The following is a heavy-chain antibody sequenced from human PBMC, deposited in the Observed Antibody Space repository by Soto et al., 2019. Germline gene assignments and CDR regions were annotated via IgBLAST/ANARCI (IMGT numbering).Heavy chain of an antibody. CDR2: LSSTGSNT. D-gene: IGHD3-16*02. V-gene: IGHV3-23*01. J-gene: IGHJ6*02. CDR1: GFTFSSYA. CDR3: AKDLQPLRYYYYGMDV. Sequence: GSLRLSCAASGFTFSSYAMSWVRQASVKGLEWVSVLSSTGSNTYYADSVKGRFTISRDNAKNTVYLQMNSLRAEDTAVYYCAKDLQPLRYYYYGMDVWGQGTTVTVSS.